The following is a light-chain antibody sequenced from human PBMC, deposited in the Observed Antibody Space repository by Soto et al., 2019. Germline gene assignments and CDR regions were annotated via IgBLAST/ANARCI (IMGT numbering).Light chain of an antibody. CDR3: QQYGGSPLMLT. CDR2: GAS. Sequence: EIVLVQSPGTLSLSPGERATLSCRASQSVSNKYLAWYQQKPGQAPRLLIYGASSRATGVPDRFSGSGTGTDFSLTITRLEPEDCAVYYCQQYGGSPLMLTLGQGSK. CDR1: QSVSNKY. V-gene: IGKV3-20*01. J-gene: IGKJ2*01.